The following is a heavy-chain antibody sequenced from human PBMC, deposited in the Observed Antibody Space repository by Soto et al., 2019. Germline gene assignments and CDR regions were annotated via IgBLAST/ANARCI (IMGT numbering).Heavy chain of an antibody. Sequence: PGESLKISCKGSGYSFTSYWIGWVRQMPGKGLEWMGIIYPGDSDTRYSPSFQGQVTISADKSISTAYLQWSSLKASDTAVYYCARVSSKYYYDSSGYFEYWGQGTLVTVSS. D-gene: IGHD3-22*01. CDR2: IYPGDSDT. CDR3: ARVSSKYYYDSSGYFEY. V-gene: IGHV5-51*01. J-gene: IGHJ4*02. CDR1: GYSFTSYW.